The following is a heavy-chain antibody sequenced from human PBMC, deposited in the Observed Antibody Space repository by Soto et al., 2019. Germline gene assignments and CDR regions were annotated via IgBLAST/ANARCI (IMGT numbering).Heavy chain of an antibody. CDR1: GGTFSSYV. CDR3: ARVIARHYYDSRKVLSGMDV. V-gene: IGHV1-69*01. J-gene: IGHJ6*02. Sequence: QVQLVQSGAEVKKPGSSVKVSCKASGGTFSSYVISWVRQAPGQGLEWMGGIIPIFGTANYAQKFQGRVTITADESTSTAYMELSSLRSEDTAVYYCARVIARHYYDSRKVLSGMDVWGQGTTVTVSS. CDR2: IIPIFGTA. D-gene: IGHD3-22*01.